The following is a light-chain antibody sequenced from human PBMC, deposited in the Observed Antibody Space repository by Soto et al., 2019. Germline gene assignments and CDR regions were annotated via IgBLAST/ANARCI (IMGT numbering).Light chain of an antibody. Sequence: QSVLTQPRSVSGSPGQSLTISCTGTSSDVGGYNYVSWYQQHPGKAPKLMIYDVSKRPSGVPDRFSGSKSGNTASLTISGLQAEDEADYYCCSYAGSYGYVFGTGTKVTVL. CDR2: DVS. V-gene: IGLV2-11*01. J-gene: IGLJ1*01. CDR3: CSYAGSYGYV. CDR1: SSDVGGYNY.